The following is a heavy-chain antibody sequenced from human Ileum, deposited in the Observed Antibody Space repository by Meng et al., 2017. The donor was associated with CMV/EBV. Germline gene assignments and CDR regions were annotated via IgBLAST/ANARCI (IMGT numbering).Heavy chain of an antibody. CDR1: GFTFSSYS. CDR2: ISSSSSTI. CDR3: ARGGDAIVLMVYDEPNPLYDP. V-gene: IGHV3-48*02. Sequence: GESLKISCAASGFTFSSYSMNWVRQAPGKGLEWVSYISSSSSTIYYADSVKGRFTISRDNAKNSPYLQMNSLRDEDTAVYYCARGGDAIVLMVYDEPNPLYDPWGQGTLVTVSS. J-gene: IGHJ5*02. D-gene: IGHD2-8*01.